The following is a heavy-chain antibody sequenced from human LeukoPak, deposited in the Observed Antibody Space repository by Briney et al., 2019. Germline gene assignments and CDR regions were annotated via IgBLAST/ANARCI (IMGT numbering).Heavy chain of an antibody. Sequence: GASVKVSCKASGGTFSSYAMSWVRQAPGQGLEWMGRIIPIFGTANYAQKFQGRVTITADESTSTAYMELSSLRSEDTAVYYCARSLGYCSGGSCYRESVFDYYYGMDVWGKGTTVTVSS. CDR2: IIPIFGTA. V-gene: IGHV1-69*13. CDR1: GGTFSSYA. CDR3: ARSLGYCSGGSCYRESVFDYYYGMDV. J-gene: IGHJ6*04. D-gene: IGHD2-15*01.